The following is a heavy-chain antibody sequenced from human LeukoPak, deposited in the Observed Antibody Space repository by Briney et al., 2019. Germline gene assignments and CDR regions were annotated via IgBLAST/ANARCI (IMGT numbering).Heavy chain of an antibody. Sequence: PSETLSLTCTVSGGSISSYYWSWVRQPPGKGLEWIGYIYYSGSTNYNPSLKSRVTISVDTSKNQFSLKLSSVTAADTAVYYCARSTRVRLFDIWGQGTMVTVSS. CDR2: IYYSGST. CDR3: ARSTRVRLFDI. V-gene: IGHV4-59*01. J-gene: IGHJ3*02. CDR1: GGSISSYY. D-gene: IGHD1-14*01.